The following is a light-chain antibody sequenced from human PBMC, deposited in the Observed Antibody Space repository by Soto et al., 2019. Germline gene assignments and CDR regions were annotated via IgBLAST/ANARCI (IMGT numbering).Light chain of an antibody. CDR3: QQYGGSQKT. CDR1: QSVSSSY. J-gene: IGKJ1*01. CDR2: GAS. Sequence: EIVLTQSPGTLSLSPGERATLSCRASQSVSSSYLAWYQQKPGQAPRLLIYGASSRATAIPDRFSGSGSGTDFTLSISRLEPEDFAVYYCQQYGGSQKTFGQGTKVDIK. V-gene: IGKV3-20*01.